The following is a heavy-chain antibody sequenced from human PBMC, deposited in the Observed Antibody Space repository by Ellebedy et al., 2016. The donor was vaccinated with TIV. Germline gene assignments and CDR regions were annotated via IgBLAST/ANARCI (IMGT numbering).Heavy chain of an antibody. CDR3: AGDLGGGDLIDY. CDR1: GFTFKSYG. J-gene: IGHJ4*02. D-gene: IGHD2-21*02. CDR2: VCYDENNK. Sequence: GGSLRLSCVASGFTFKSYGMHWVRQAPGKGLEWVAVVCYDENNKRIADSVKGRFTISRDNAQSTVFLEMNSLRAEDTAVYYCAGDLGGGDLIDYWGQGTLVTVSS. V-gene: IGHV3-33*01.